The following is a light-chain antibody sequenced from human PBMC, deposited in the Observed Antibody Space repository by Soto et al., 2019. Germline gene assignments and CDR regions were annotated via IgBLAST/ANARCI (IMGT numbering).Light chain of an antibody. CDR3: AAWDDSLSGRV. J-gene: IGLJ3*02. CDR1: SSNIGSNT. V-gene: IGLV1-44*01. CDR2: SYN. Sequence: QSVLTQPPSASGTPGRRVSISCSGNSSNIGSNTVNWYQQLPGTAPKLLIYSYNQRPSGVPDRFSGSKSGTSASLAISGLRSEDEADYYCAAWDDSLSGRVFGGGTKLTVL.